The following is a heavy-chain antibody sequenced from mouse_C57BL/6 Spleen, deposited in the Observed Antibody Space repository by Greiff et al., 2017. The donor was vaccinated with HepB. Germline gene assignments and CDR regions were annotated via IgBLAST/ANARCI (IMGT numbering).Heavy chain of an antibody. D-gene: IGHD3-1*01. Sequence: EVQLQQSGAELVRPGASVKLSCTASGFNIKDDYMHWVKQRPEQGLEWIGLIDPENGDTEYDSKFPGKATITADTSSNTAYLQLSSLTSEDTAVYYCTTGPYFDYWGQGTTLTVSS. V-gene: IGHV14-4*01. CDR3: TTGPYFDY. CDR1: GFNIKDDY. CDR2: IDPENGDT. J-gene: IGHJ2*01.